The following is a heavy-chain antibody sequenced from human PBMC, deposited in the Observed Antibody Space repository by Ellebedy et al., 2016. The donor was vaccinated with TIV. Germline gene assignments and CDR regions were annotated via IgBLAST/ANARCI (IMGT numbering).Heavy chain of an antibody. Sequence: PGGSLRLSCVASGFSFSNYAMHRVRQAPGRGLEGVAVISSDGNRQYYRDSVKGRFTVSRDNSRNTLYLQMNSLVAADTAVYQCVRYGYGSKTSYMAPRFDYWGQGTLVTVSS. CDR1: GFSFSNYA. D-gene: IGHD3-10*01. V-gene: IGHV3-30-3*01. J-gene: IGHJ4*02. CDR2: ISSDGNRQ. CDR3: VRYGYGSKTSYMAPRFDY.